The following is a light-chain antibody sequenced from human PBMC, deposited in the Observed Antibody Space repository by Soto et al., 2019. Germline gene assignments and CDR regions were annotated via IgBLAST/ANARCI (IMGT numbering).Light chain of an antibody. CDR2: AAS. CDR3: QKYSSVPV. CDR1: QDIRNF. Sequence: DIQMTQSPTSLSASVGDRVTITCRASQDIRNFVAWYQQKPGKAPKLLIYAASTLQSGVPSRFSGSGSGTDFTLTINGLQPEDVAPYSCQKYSSVPVFGPGTKVEIK. J-gene: IGKJ3*01. V-gene: IGKV1-27*01.